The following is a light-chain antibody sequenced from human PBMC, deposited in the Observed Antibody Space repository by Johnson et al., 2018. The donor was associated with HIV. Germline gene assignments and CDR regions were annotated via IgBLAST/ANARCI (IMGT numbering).Light chain of an antibody. Sequence: VLTQPPSVSAAPGQKVTTSCSGSSSNMGNIYVSWYQHLPGTAHKLLMYDNYKRPSGIPDRFSAPTSGTPATLRFTRPPTWAVADYYCGTWDSSLSAGYVFGTGTKVTVL. CDR1: SSNMGNIY. CDR2: DNY. V-gene: IGLV1-51*01. J-gene: IGLJ1*01. CDR3: GTWDSSLSAGYV.